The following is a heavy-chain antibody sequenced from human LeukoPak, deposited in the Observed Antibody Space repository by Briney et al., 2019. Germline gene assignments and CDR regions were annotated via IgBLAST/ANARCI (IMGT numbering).Heavy chain of an antibody. CDR3: ARDQGVAAAATPYYYYYGMDV. CDR1: DGSINTYH. CDR2: ISTTGGA. Sequence: PSETLSLTCIVSDGSINTYHWSWIRQPAGKGLEWIGRISTTGGANYNPSLKSRVTMSLDTSKNQFSLKLSSVTAADTAVYYCARDQGVAAAATPYYYYYGMDVWGQGTMVTVSS. D-gene: IGHD6-13*01. J-gene: IGHJ6*02. V-gene: IGHV4-4*07.